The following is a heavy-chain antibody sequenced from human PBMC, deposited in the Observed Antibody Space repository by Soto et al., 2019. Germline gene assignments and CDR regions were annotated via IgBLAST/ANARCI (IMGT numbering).Heavy chain of an antibody. Sequence: GGSLRLSCAASGFTFSSYAMSWVRQAPGKGLEWVSAISGSGGSTYYADSVKGRFTISRDNSKNTLYLQMNSLRAEDTAVYYCARPLYDYVWGSYRVDYWGQGTLVTVSS. D-gene: IGHD3-16*02. CDR1: GFTFSSYA. J-gene: IGHJ4*02. V-gene: IGHV3-23*01. CDR2: ISGSGGST. CDR3: ARPLYDYVWGSYRVDY.